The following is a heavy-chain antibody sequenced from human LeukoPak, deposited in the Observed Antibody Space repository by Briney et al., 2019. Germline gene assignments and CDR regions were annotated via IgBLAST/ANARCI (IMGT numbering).Heavy chain of an antibody. CDR1: GGSMTTRNYY. CDR3: ARLETTPYYFDY. CDR2: KYYSGST. D-gene: IGHD1-1*01. J-gene: IGHJ4*02. Sequence: SETLSLTCTVSGGSMTTRNYYWGWIRQSPGKGLEWIGHKYYSGSTYYNPSLKGRVSISVDTTIYQFSLSFSSVTAADTAVYYCARLETTPYYFDYWGQGTLVTVSS. V-gene: IGHV4-39*07.